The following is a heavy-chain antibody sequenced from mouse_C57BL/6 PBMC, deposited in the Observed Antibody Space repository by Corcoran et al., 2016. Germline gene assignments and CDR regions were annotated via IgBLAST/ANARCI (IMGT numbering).Heavy chain of an antibody. J-gene: IGHJ3*01. CDR3: ARLIYYDYDGVAY. V-gene: IGHV8-8*01. D-gene: IGHD2-4*01. CDR1: GFSLSTFGMG. Sequence: VTLKESGPGILQPSQTLGLTCSFSGFSLSTFGMGVGWIRQPSGKGLEWLAQIWWDDDKYYNPALKHRLTISKDTSKKQVFLKIANVDTADTATYYCARLIYYDYDGVAYWGQGTLVTVSA. CDR2: IWWDDDK.